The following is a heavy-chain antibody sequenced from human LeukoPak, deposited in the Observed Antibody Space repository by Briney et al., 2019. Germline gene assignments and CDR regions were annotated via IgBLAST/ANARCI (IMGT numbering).Heavy chain of an antibody. CDR1: GGTFSSYA. CDR3: ARSSIAARPFYYYYYYYMDV. J-gene: IGHJ6*03. CDR2: IIPIFGTA. D-gene: IGHD6-6*01. Sequence: ASVKVSCKASGGTFSSYAIIWVRQAPGQGLEWMGGIIPIFGTANYAQKFQGRVTITTDESTSTAYMELSSLRSEDTAVYYCARSSIAARPFYYYYYYYMDVWGKGTTVTVSS. V-gene: IGHV1-69*05.